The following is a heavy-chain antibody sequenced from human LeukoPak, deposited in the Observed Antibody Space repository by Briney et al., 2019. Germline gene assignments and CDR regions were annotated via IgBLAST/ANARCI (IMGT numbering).Heavy chain of an antibody. D-gene: IGHD4-23*01. CDR2: INHSGST. CDR1: GGSFSGYY. V-gene: IGHV4-34*01. Sequence: SETLSLTCAVYGGSFSGYYWSRIRQPPGKGLEWIGEINHSGSTNYNPSLKSRVTISVDTSKNQFSLKLSSVTAADTAVYYCARGVARGRTVVRALFDYRGQGTLVAVSS. CDR3: ARGVARGRTVVRALFDY. J-gene: IGHJ4*02.